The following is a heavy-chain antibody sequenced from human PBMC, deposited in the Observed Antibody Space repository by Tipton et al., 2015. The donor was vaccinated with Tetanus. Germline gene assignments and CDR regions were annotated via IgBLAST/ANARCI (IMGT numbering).Heavy chain of an antibody. CDR3: ARDIDVPGTTLYFDY. CDR2: ISTSSSYL. CDR1: GFTFSSYS. Sequence: GSLRLSCAASGFTFSSYSMNWVRQAPGKGLEWVSSISTSSSYLYYADSVKGRFTVSRDNAKNSLYLQMNSLRAEDTAVYYCARDIDVPGTTLYFDYWGQGTLVTVSS. D-gene: IGHD1-1*01. J-gene: IGHJ4*02. V-gene: IGHV3-21*04.